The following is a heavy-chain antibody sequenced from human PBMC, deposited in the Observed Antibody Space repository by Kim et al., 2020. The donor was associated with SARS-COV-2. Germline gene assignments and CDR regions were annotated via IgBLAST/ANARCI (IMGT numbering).Heavy chain of an antibody. Sequence: GGPLRLSCAASGFSFSNYAMNWVRQSPGKGLEWVSTITGSGASTYYADSVEGRFIISRDNSKKTLYLQMNSLRVEDTAVYFCAKTEGAARRITGFHYYA. D-gene: IGHD6-25*01. CDR2: ITGSGAST. V-gene: IGHV3-23*01. J-gene: IGHJ6*01. CDR3: AKTEGAARRITGFHYYA. CDR1: GFSFSNYA.